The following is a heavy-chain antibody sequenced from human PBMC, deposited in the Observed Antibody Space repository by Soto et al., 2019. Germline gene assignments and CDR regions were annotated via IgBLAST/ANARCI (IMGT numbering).Heavy chain of an antibody. CDR3: ARESAYYDFWSGYYTGIGRYTYYYYGMDV. CDR2: ISAYNGNT. D-gene: IGHD3-3*01. Sequence: GASVKVSCKASGYTFTSYGISWVRQAPGQGLEWMGWISAYNGNTNYAQKLQGRVTMTTDTSTSTAYMELRSLRSDDTAVYYCARESAYYDFWSGYYTGIGRYTYYYYGMDVWGQGTTVTVSS. V-gene: IGHV1-18*01. J-gene: IGHJ6*02. CDR1: GYTFTSYG.